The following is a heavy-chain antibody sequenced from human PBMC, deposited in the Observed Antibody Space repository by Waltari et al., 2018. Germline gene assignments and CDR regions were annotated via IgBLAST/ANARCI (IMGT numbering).Heavy chain of an antibody. V-gene: IGHV4-38-2*01. J-gene: IGHJ3*01. CDR2: IYHSGST. CDR1: GYSITSGYY. D-gene: IGHD3-10*01. CDR3: ARVLDYYGSGTYAFDF. Sequence: QVQLQESGPGLVKPSETLSLTCGVSGYSITSGYYWGWLRPPPGQGLEWIGSIYHSGSTFYNTSLRSRVTMSVDTSKNQFSLKLSSVTGADTAVYYCARVLDYYGSGTYAFDFWGQGTMVTVSS.